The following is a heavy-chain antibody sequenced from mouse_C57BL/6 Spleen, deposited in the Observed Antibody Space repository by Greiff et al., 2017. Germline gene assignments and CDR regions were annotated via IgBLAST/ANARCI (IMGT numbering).Heavy chain of an antibody. J-gene: IGHJ2*01. D-gene: IGHD2-4*01. CDR3: ARYALYDYGPFDY. V-gene: IGHV7-3*01. CDR2: ISNKANGYTT. Sequence: EVKLLESGGGLVQPGGSLSLSCAASGFTFTDYYMSWVRQPPGKALEWLGFISNKANGYTTEYSASVKGRFTISRDNSPSILYHQVNALRAEESATDYCARYALYDYGPFDYWGKGTTLTVSS. CDR1: GFTFTDYY.